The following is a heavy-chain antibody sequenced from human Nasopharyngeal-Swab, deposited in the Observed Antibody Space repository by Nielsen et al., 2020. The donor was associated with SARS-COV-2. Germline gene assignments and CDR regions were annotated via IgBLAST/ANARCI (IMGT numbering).Heavy chain of an antibody. J-gene: IGHJ4*02. Sequence: ASVKVSCKASGYTFTSYGISWVRQAPGQGLEWMGWISAYNGNTNYAQKLQGRVTMTTDTSTSTAYMELRSPRSDDTAVYYYARLERRITIFGVVTSFDYWGQGTLVTVSS. D-gene: IGHD3-3*01. CDR3: ARLERRITIFGVVTSFDY. CDR2: ISAYNGNT. V-gene: IGHV1-18*01. CDR1: GYTFTSYG.